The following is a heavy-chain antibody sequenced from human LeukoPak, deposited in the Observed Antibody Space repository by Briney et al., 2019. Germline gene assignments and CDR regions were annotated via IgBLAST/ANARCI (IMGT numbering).Heavy chain of an antibody. J-gene: IGHJ4*02. CDR1: GFTFSDYY. Sequence: GGSLRLSCAASGFTFSDYYMNWIRQAPGKGLEWVSYISSSGSTIYYADSVKGRFTISRDNAKNSLYLQMNSLRPEDTAVYYCAKGGSNNWSFDNWGQGTLVTVSS. CDR2: ISSSGSTI. V-gene: IGHV3-11*04. D-gene: IGHD1-1*01. CDR3: AKGGSNNWSFDN.